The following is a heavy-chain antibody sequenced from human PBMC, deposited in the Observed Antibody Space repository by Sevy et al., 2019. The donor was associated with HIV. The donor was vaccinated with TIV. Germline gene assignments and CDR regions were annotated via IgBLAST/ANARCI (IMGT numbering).Heavy chain of an antibody. CDR2: SSAYNGTT. D-gene: IGHD3-22*01. CDR3: ARDRNNYDSSGYPKGFDV. V-gene: IGHV1-18*01. Sequence: ASVKVSCKASGYTFTRYGITWVRQAPGQGLQWMGWSSAYNGTTNYAQKLQGTVTMTTDTSTSTAYMELRRLRSDDTAVYYCARDRNNYDSSGYPKGFDVWGQGTTVTVSS. J-gene: IGHJ6*02. CDR1: GYTFTRYG.